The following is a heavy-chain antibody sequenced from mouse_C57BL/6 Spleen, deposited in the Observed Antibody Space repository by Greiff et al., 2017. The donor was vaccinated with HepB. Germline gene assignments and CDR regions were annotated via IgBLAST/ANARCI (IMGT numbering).Heavy chain of an antibody. V-gene: IGHV1-64*01. Sequence: QVQLQQPGAELVKPGASVKLSCKASGYTFTSYWMHWVKQRPGQGLEWIGMIHPNSGSTNYNEKFKSKATLTVDKSSSTAYMQLSSLTSEDSAVYYCAEIYYDYDEYYYAMDYWGQGTSVTVSS. CDR2: IHPNSGST. CDR3: AEIYYDYDEYYYAMDY. D-gene: IGHD2-4*01. J-gene: IGHJ4*01. CDR1: GYTFTSYW.